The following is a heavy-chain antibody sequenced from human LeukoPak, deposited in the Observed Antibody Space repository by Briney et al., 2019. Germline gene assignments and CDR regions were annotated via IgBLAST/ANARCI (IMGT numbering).Heavy chain of an antibody. CDR1: GGSVSSTNW. V-gene: IGHV4-4*02. J-gene: IGHJ4*02. Sequence: SETLSLTCGVSGGSVSSTNWWTWIRQPPGKGLEWIGEVHFDGRANFNPSLKSRLTMSVDLSENHVSLKLTSVTAADTAVYYCAREGGFYRPLDYSGQGTLVTVSS. CDR3: AREGGFYRPLDY. D-gene: IGHD6-25*01. CDR2: VHFDGRA.